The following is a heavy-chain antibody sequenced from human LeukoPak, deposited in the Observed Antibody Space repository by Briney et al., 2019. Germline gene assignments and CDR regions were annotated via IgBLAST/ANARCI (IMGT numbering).Heavy chain of an antibody. J-gene: IGHJ4*02. CDR3: ARQSHDYGDYLDY. CDR2: IYYSGST. D-gene: IGHD4-17*01. V-gene: IGHV4-59*08. CDR1: GGSISSYC. Sequence: SETLSLTCTVSGGSISSYCWSWIRQPPGKGLEWIGYIYYSGSTNYNPSLKSRVTISVDTSKNQFSLKLSSVTAADTAMYYCARQSHDYGDYLDYWGQGTLVTVSS.